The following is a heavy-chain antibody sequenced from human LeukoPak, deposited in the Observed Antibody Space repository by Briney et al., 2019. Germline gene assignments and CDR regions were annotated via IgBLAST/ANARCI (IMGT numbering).Heavy chain of an antibody. CDR3: ARVASGPPSATPRFDY. V-gene: IGHV4-59*01. D-gene: IGHD6-6*01. CDR1: GGSISSYY. CDR2: IYYSGST. Sequence: PSETLSLTCTVSGGSISSYYWSWIRQPPGKGLEWIGYIYYSGSTNYNPSLKSRVTISVDTSKNQFSLKLSSVTAADTAVYYCARVASGPPSATPRFDYWGQGTLVTVSS. J-gene: IGHJ4*02.